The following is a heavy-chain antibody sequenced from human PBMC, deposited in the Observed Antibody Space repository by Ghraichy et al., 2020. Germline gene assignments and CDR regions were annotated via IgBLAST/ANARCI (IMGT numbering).Heavy chain of an antibody. CDR3: ARVAAAAGNLGYAFDI. J-gene: IGHJ3*02. D-gene: IGHD6-13*01. Sequence: SETLSLTCTVSGGSISSYYWSWIRQPPGKGLEWIGYIYYSGSTNYNPSLKSRVTISVDTSKNQFSLKLSSVTAADTAVYYCARVAAAAGNLGYAFDIWGQGTMVTVSS. CDR2: IYYSGST. V-gene: IGHV4-59*01. CDR1: GGSISSYY.